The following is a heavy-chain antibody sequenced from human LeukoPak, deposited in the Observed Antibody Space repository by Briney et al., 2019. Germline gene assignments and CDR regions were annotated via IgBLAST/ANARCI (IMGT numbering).Heavy chain of an antibody. CDR2: ISGSGGST. Sequence: GGSLRLSCAASGFTFSSYAMSWVRQAPGKGLEWASAISGSGGSTYYADSVKGRFTISRDNSKNTLYLQMNSLRAEDTAVYYCAKAPKGYCSSTSCYYVDYWGQGTLVTVSS. CDR3: AKAPKGYCSSTSCYYVDY. CDR1: GFTFSSYA. J-gene: IGHJ4*02. V-gene: IGHV3-23*01. D-gene: IGHD2-2*01.